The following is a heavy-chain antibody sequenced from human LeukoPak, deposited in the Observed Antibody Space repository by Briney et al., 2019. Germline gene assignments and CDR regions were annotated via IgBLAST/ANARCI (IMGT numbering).Heavy chain of an antibody. Sequence: SETLSLTCAVSGGSVRRGNYYWSWIRQPPGKGLEWIGYIYYSGSTNYNPSLKSRVTISVDTSKNQFSLKLSSVTAADTAVYYCARHLRLRWPFDYWDQGTLVTVSS. D-gene: IGHD4-23*01. J-gene: IGHJ4*02. CDR1: GGSVRRGNYY. CDR3: ARHLRLRWPFDY. CDR2: IYYSGST. V-gene: IGHV4-61*01.